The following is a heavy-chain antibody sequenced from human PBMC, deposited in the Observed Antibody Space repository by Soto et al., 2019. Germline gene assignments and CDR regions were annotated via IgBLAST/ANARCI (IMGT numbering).Heavy chain of an antibody. D-gene: IGHD2-2*01. Sequence: GSLRPSCSASGFTFSDENMSWVRQVPGKGLEWVSGISGGGSYIFYADSVQGRFSISRDNAKNSLFLEMNSLRVEDTAVYYCARDSDCHSTSCFFPPHVWGQGTTVTVSS. V-gene: IGHV3-21*06. CDR1: GFTFSDEN. CDR2: ISGGGSYI. J-gene: IGHJ6*02. CDR3: ARDSDCHSTSCFFPPHV.